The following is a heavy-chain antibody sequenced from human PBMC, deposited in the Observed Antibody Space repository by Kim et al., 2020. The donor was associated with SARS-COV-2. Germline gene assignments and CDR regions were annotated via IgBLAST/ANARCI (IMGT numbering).Heavy chain of an antibody. J-gene: IGHJ4*02. CDR3: VRASFGGAWYPGNF. Sequence: GGSLRLSGAASGFIFSDYYMEWVRQAPGKGLEWIGRSRTKVNNYTTESAASVKGRFTISRDDSKSSLYLQMNSLKIEDTAVYYCVRASFGGAWYPGNFWGQGTLVTVSS. CDR1: GFIFSDYY. V-gene: IGHV3-72*01. D-gene: IGHD6-19*01. CDR2: SRTKVNNYTT.